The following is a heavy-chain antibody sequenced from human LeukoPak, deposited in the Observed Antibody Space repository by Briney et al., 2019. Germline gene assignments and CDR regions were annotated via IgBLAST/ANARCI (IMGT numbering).Heavy chain of an antibody. CDR1: GFTFTSYA. J-gene: IGHJ4*02. D-gene: IGHD1-20*01. Sequence: GFLRLSCAASGFTFTSYALSWVRQAPGKGLEWVSSISGSGDSTYYADSVKGRFAISRDNSKNTLYLQMNSLRAEDTAVYYCAKGPHNWNPHGIDYWGRGTLVTVSS. CDR2: ISGSGDST. V-gene: IGHV3-23*01. CDR3: AKGPHNWNPHGIDY.